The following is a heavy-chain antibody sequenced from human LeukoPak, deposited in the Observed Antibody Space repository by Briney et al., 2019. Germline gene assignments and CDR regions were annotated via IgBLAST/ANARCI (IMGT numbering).Heavy chain of an antibody. CDR2: ISGYNGNT. V-gene: IGHV1-18*01. CDR1: GYSFSTYG. J-gene: IGHJ4*02. D-gene: IGHD5-18*01. Sequence: GASVKVSCKASGYSFSTYGITWVRQAPGQGLEWMGWISGYNGNTNFAQKFQGRLIMTTDTSTSTAYMELRSLRSDDTAVYYCVRQVDTVMAPPDYWGQGTLVTVSS. CDR3: VRQVDTVMAPPDY.